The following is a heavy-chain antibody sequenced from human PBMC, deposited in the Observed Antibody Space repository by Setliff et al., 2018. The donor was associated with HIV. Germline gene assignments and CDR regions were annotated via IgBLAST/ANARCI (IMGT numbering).Heavy chain of an antibody. CDR1: GYTFTSYG. J-gene: IGHJ6*04. Sequence: SVKVSCKASGYTFTSYGISWVRQAPGQGLEWMGGIVPIFGTPNYAQKFKGRLTITADESTSTVYMELSSLRSEDTAVYFSARDSRDIVVVIAPEPEPYYYYGMDVWGEGTTVTVSS. D-gene: IGHD2-15*01. V-gene: IGHV1-69*13. CDR3: ARDSRDIVVVIAPEPEPYYYYGMDV. CDR2: IVPIFGTP.